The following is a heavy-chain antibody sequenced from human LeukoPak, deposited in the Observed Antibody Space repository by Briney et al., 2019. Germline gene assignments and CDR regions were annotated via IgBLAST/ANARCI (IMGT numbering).Heavy chain of an antibody. CDR1: GFTFSSYT. J-gene: IGHJ4*02. CDR3: ARTANFAAGYYIDY. Sequence: GGSLRLSCAASGFTFSSYTMNWVRQAPGKGLEWVSSISGSSRHKYYADSVKGRFTISKDNAKNSLYLQMNSLRAEDTAVYYCARTANFAAGYYIDYWGQGTLVTVSS. D-gene: IGHD6-13*01. V-gene: IGHV3-21*01. CDR2: ISGSSRHK.